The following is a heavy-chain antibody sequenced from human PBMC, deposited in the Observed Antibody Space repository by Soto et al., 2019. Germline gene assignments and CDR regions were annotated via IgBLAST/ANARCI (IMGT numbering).Heavy chain of an antibody. J-gene: IGHJ4*02. CDR2: IYYSGST. CDR3: ARGYRGYSYGRIDY. CDR1: GGSISSGGYY. Sequence: SETLSLTCTVSGGSISSGGYYWSWIRQHPGKGLEWIGYIYYSGSTYYNPSLKGRVTISVDTSKNQFSLKLSSVTAADTAVYYCARGYRGYSYGRIDYWGQGTLVTVSS. V-gene: IGHV4-31*03. D-gene: IGHD5-18*01.